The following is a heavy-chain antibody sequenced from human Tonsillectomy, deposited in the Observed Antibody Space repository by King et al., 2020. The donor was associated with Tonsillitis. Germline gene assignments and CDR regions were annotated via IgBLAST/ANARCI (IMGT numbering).Heavy chain of an antibody. CDR2: IWFDGSNK. CDR1: GFTFSSFG. Sequence: VQLVESGGGVVLPGMSLRLSCAASGFTFSSFGMHWVRQAPGKGLEWVAVIWFDGSNKYYADSVKGRFTISRDNSNNTVYLQMNSLRADDTAVYYCASERWDASSPNWFDPWGQGTLVTVSS. CDR3: ASERWDASSPNWFDP. D-gene: IGHD3-22*01. V-gene: IGHV3-33*01. J-gene: IGHJ5*02.